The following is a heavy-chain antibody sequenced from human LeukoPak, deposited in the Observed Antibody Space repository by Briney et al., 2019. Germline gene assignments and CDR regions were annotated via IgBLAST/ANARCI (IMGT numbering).Heavy chain of an antibody. D-gene: IGHD4-17*01. Sequence: PGGSLRLSCSASGFSFSICSMHWVRQAPGKGLEYVSAISNNGGHTNYADSVKGSFTISRDNSKNTLYLQMSSLRAEDTAVYYCVKATVTSSYFDYFDSWGQGTRVTVSS. J-gene: IGHJ4*02. CDR1: GFSFSICS. CDR2: ISNNGGHT. V-gene: IGHV3-64D*09. CDR3: VKATVTSSYFDYFDS.